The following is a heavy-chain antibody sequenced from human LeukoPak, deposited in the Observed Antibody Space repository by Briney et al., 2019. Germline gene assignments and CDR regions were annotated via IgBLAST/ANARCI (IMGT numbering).Heavy chain of an antibody. J-gene: IGHJ6*02. CDR2: IYYSGST. Sequence: SETLSLTCTVSGGSISSYYWSWIRQPPGKGLEWIGYIYYSGSTNYNPSLKSRVTISVDTSKNQFSLKLCSVTAADTAVYYCARWGGWYTAYYYYGMDVWGQGTTVTVSS. V-gene: IGHV4-59*08. CDR1: GGSISSYY. D-gene: IGHD6-19*01. CDR3: ARWGGWYTAYYYYGMDV.